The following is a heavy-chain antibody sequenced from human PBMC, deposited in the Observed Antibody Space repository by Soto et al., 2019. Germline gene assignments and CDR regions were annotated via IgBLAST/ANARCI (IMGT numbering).Heavy chain of an antibody. D-gene: IGHD6-19*01. CDR1: GGSISSSSYY. CDR3: ARRNRSYSSGWINWFDP. V-gene: IGHV4-39*01. J-gene: IGHJ5*02. Sequence: SETLSLTCTVSGGSISSSSYYWGWIRQPPGKGLEWIGSIYYSGSTYYNPSLKSRVTISVDTSKNQFSLKLSSVTAADTAVYYCARRNRSYSSGWINWFDPWGQGALVTVSS. CDR2: IYYSGST.